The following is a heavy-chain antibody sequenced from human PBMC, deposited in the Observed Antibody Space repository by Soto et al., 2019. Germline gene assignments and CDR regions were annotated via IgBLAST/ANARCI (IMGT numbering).Heavy chain of an antibody. J-gene: IGHJ4*02. V-gene: IGHV4-38-2*01. CDR1: GYVITSGYY. Sequence: PSETLSLTCVVSGYVITSGYYWGWIRQPPGKGLEWIGTVDNSGSTYYDPSLQGRVTISIDTSKNQFSLKLTSVAAADTALYYCARYVHTYSGPPIWGQGTLVNVS. D-gene: IGHD5-12*01. CDR2: VDNSGST. CDR3: ARYVHTYSGPPI.